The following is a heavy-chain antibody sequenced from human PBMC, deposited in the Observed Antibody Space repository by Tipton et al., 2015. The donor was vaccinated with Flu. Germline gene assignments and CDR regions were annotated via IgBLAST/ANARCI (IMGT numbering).Heavy chain of an antibody. D-gene: IGHD2-21*01. J-gene: IGHJ5*02. Sequence: TLSLTCAVYGGSFSGYYWSWIRQPPGKGLEWIGEINHSGSTNYNPSLKSRVTISVDTSKNQFSLKLSSVTAADTAVYYCARGGSSYLPRLQRNWFDPWGQGTLVTVSS. CDR2: INHSGST. CDR1: GGSFSGYY. V-gene: IGHV4-34*01. CDR3: ARGGSSYLPRLQRNWFDP.